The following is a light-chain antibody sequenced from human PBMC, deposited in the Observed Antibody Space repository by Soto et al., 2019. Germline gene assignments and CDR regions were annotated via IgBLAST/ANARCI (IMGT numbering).Light chain of an antibody. J-gene: IGKJ3*01. Sequence: QMTQSPSSLSASVGDRVAITCRATQSISDYLNWYQQKPGRALKLLIYGASNLQSGVPSRFSGSGSGTDFTLTISGVQPEDFGIYYCQQSYSSPVTFGPGTKVDVK. CDR2: GAS. CDR3: QQSYSSPVT. CDR1: QSISDY. V-gene: IGKV1-39*01.